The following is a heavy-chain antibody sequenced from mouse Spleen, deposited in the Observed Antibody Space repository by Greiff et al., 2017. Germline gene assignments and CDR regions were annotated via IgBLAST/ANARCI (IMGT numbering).Heavy chain of an antibody. CDR3: TSRGDVGSTFAY. J-gene: IGHJ3*01. CDR1: GYTFTDYE. CDR2: IDPETGGT. V-gene: IGHV1-15*01. Sequence: VQLQQSGAELVRPGASVTLSCKASGYTFTDYEMHWVKQTPVHGLEWIGAIDPETGGTAYNQKFKGKAILTADKSSSTAYMELRSLTSEDSAVYYCTSRGDVGSTFAYWGQGTLVTVSA. D-gene: IGHD2-3*01.